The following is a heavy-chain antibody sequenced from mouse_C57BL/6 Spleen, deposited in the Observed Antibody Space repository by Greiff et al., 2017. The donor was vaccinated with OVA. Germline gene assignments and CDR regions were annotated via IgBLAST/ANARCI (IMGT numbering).Heavy chain of an antibody. Sequence: EVQGVESGGGLVKPGGSLKLSCAASGFTFSSYTMSWVRQTPEKRLEWVATISGGGGNTYYPDSVKGRFTISRDNAKNTLYLQMSSLRSEDTALYYCARQSPSFAYWGQGTLVTVSA. V-gene: IGHV5-9*01. CDR2: ISGGGGNT. J-gene: IGHJ3*01. CDR1: GFTFSSYT. CDR3: ARQSPSFAY.